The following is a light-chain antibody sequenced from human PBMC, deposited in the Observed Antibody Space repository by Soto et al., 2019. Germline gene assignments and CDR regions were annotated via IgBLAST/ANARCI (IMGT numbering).Light chain of an antibody. V-gene: IGKV1-39*01. J-gene: IGKJ2*01. CDR2: AAS. CDR3: PQSYSTAF. CDR1: QSISSY. Sequence: DIQMTQSPYSLSASVGDRVTITCRASQSISSYLNWYQQKPGKAPKLLIDAASSSQSGVPSRFSGSGSGTDFTLTISSLQPEDFATYYCPQSYSTAFFGQGTKLEIK.